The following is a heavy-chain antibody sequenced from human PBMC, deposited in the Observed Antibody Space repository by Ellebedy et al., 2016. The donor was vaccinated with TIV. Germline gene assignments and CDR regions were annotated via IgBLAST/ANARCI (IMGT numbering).Heavy chain of an antibody. CDR1: GYTFTSYD. CDR2: MNPNSGNT. J-gene: IGHJ6*02. CDR3: ARVYGSGSYLYYYYGMDV. Sequence: AASVKVSCKASGYTFTSYDINWVRQATGQGLEWMGWMNPNSGNTGYAQKFQGRVTITRNTSISTAYMELSSLRPEETAVYYCARVYGSGSYLYYYYGMDVWGQGTTVTVSS. D-gene: IGHD3-10*01. V-gene: IGHV1-8*03.